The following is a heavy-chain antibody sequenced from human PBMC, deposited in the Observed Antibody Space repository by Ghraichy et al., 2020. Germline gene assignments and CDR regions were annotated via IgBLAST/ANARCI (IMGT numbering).Heavy chain of an antibody. Sequence: SETLSLTCAVYGGSFSGYYWSWIRQPPGKGLEWIGEINHSGSTNYNPSLKSRVTISVDTSKNQLSLKLSSVTAADTAVYYCNGVVPAAIGQRLNWFDPWGQGTLVTVSS. CDR1: GGSFSGYY. CDR3: NGVVPAAIGQRLNWFDP. D-gene: IGHD2-2*01. V-gene: IGHV4-34*01. J-gene: IGHJ5*02. CDR2: INHSGST.